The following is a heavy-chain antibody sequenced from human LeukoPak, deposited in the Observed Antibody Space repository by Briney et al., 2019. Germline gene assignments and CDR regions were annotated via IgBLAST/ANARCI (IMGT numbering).Heavy chain of an antibody. CDR1: GGSFSVYY. D-gene: IGHD1-26*01. J-gene: IGHJ4*02. V-gene: IGHV4-34*01. Sequence: SDTLSLTCAVYGGSFSVYYWSWIRQPPGKGLECIGEINHSGITNYNPSLKSRVTISVDTSKDQFSPKLRPVTAADTAVYYCARGRVVGATTPLGYWGQGTLVTVSS. CDR2: INHSGIT. CDR3: ARGRVVGATTPLGY.